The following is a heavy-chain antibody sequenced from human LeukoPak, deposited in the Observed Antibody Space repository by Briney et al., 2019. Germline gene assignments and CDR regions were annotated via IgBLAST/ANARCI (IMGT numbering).Heavy chain of an antibody. CDR2: INHSGST. V-gene: IGHV4-34*01. Sequence: SETLSLTCAVYGGSFSGYYWSWIRQPPGKGLEWIGEINHSGSTNYNPSLKSRVTISVDTSKNHFSLKLTSVTAADTAVYYCAGLDIVVVPTDIGPDYYGSGTYFQWGQGTRVTVSS. CDR3: AGLDIVVVPTDIGPDYYGSGTYFQ. CDR1: GGSFSGYY. J-gene: IGHJ4*02. D-gene: IGHD3-10*01.